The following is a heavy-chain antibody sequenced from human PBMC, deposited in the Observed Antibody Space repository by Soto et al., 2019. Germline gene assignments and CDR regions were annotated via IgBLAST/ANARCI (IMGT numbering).Heavy chain of an antibody. Sequence: EASVKVSCKASGYTFTGYYMHWVRQAPGQGLEWMGWINPNSGGTNYAQKFQGRVTMTRDTSISTAYMELSRLRSDDTAVYYCARTSYCTNGVCYRPFDPWGQGTLVTAPQ. D-gene: IGHD2-8*01. CDR1: GYTFTGYY. V-gene: IGHV1-2*02. CDR3: ARTSYCTNGVCYRPFDP. J-gene: IGHJ5*02. CDR2: INPNSGGT.